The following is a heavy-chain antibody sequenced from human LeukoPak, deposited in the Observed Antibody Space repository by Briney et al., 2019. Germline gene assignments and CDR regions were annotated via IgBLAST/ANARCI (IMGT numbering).Heavy chain of an antibody. CDR2: INHSGST. D-gene: IGHD3-9*01. CDR1: GGSFSGYY. J-gene: IGHJ4*02. Sequence: SETLSLTCAVYGGSFSGYYWSWIRQPPGKGLEWIGEINHSGSTNYNPSLKSRVTMSVDTSKNQFSLKLSSVTAADTAVYYCAREGDILTGYYTLDYWGQGTLVTVSS. CDR3: AREGDILTGYYTLDY. V-gene: IGHV4-34*01.